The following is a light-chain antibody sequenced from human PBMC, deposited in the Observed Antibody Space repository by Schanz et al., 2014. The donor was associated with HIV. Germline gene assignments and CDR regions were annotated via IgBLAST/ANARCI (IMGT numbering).Light chain of an antibody. V-gene: IGLV1-44*01. Sequence: QSVLTQPPSASGTPGQRVSISCSGSSSNIGSNTVNWYHQFPGTAPKLLMYSNTKRPSGVPDRFSGSKSGNTASLTVSGLQADDEADYYGSSYAASTILGLFGGGPKRPVL. CDR2: SNT. CDR1: SSNIGSNT. J-gene: IGLJ2*01. CDR3: SSYAASTILGL.